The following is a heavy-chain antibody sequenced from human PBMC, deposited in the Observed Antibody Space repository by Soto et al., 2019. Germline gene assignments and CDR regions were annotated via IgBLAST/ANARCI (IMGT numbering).Heavy chain of an antibody. D-gene: IGHD2-15*01. V-gene: IGHV3-74*01. Sequence: HPGGSLRLSCAASGITLSNYWMHWVRQAPGKGLVWVSRINSDGSSISYADSVKGRFTISRDNAKNTVYLQMNSLGAEDTAMYYCVRRGYCGGGSCSALGDPWGQGTLVTVSS. CDR3: VRRGYCGGGSCSALGDP. J-gene: IGHJ5*02. CDR2: INSDGSSI. CDR1: GITLSNYW.